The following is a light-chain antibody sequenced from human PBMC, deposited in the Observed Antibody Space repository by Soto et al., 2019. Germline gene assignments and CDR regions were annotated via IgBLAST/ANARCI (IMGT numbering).Light chain of an antibody. CDR2: EVS. CDR3: SSYAGSNNFV. CDR1: SSDVGGYNY. V-gene: IGLV2-8*01. J-gene: IGLJ1*01. Sequence: SAVTQPPTASGSPGQSVTISCTGTSSDVGGYNYVSWYQQHPGKAPKLMIYEVSKRPSGVPDRFSGSKSGNTASLTVSGLQAEDEADYYCSSYAGSNNFVFGTGTKVTVL.